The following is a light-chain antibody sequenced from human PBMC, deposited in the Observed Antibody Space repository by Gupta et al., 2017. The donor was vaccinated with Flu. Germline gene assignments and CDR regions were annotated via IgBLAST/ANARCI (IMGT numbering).Light chain of an antibody. CDR3: QSYDSFNRDVV. CDR2: EDS. Sequence: NFMLTQPHSVSESPGKAVTISCTRSSGSIATNYVQWYQPRPGSSPATVIYEDSRRPSEVPDRFSGSIDSSSNSASLTISALKTEDEAEYFCQSYDSFNRDVVFGGGTKLTVL. V-gene: IGLV6-57*01. CDR1: SGSIATNY. J-gene: IGLJ2*01.